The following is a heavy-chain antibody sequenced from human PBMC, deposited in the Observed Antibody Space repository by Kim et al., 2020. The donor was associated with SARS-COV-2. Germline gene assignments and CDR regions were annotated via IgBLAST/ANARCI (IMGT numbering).Heavy chain of an antibody. D-gene: IGHD1-26*01. CDR3: ARGGEQWDQYWYFDL. V-gene: IGHV1-3*01. Sequence: ASVKVSCKASGYIFTNNAMHWVRQAPGQRLEWMGWINAGETRYSQKFQGRVTITRDTSANTAYLDLSSLRSEDTAVYYCARGGEQWDQYWYFDLWGRGTLVTVSS. CDR1: GYIFTNNA. J-gene: IGHJ2*01. CDR2: INAGET.